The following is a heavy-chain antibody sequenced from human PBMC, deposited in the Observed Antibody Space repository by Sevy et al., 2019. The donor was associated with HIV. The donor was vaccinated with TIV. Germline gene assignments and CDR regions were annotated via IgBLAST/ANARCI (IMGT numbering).Heavy chain of an antibody. V-gene: IGHV3-66*01. D-gene: IGHD3-22*01. J-gene: IGHJ6*01. CDR1: GLSVSDNY. CDR3: ARDHYYDASGYYYYYYGMDV. Sequence: GGSLRLSCAASGLSVSDNYMNWVRQAPGKGLELVSVIYSDGRTYYADSVKGRFTISRDNSKNTLYLHMNNLRPEDTAVYYCARDHYYDASGYYYYYYGMDVWGQGTTVTVSS. CDR2: IYSDGRT.